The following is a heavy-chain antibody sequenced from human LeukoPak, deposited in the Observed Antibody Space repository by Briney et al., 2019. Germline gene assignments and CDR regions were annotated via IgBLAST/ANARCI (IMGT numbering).Heavy chain of an antibody. Sequence: GGSLRLSCAASGFTLSSYAMSWVRQAPGKGLEWVSAISDTGNTYHADSVKGRFTISRDSSKNTLFLQMNSLRAEDTALYYCAKDVKYNWNYIDYWGQGALVTVSS. CDR1: GFTLSSYA. V-gene: IGHV3-23*01. J-gene: IGHJ4*02. CDR2: ISDTGNT. CDR3: AKDVKYNWNYIDY. D-gene: IGHD1-20*01.